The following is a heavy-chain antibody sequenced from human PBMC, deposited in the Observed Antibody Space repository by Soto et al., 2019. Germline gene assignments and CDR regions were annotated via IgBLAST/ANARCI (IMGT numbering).Heavy chain of an antibody. CDR2: IIPIFGTA. J-gene: IGHJ4*02. D-gene: IGHD2-2*01. Sequence: SVKVSCKASGGTFSSYAISWVRQAPGQGLEWMGGIIPIFGTANYAQKFQGRVTITADKSTSTAYMELSSLRSEDTAVYYCARDCSSTSCSFDYWGQGTLVTVS. V-gene: IGHV1-69*06. CDR3: ARDCSSTSCSFDY. CDR1: GGTFSSYA.